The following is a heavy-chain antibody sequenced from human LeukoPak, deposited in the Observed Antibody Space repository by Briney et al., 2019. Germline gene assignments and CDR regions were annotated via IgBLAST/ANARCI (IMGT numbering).Heavy chain of an antibody. V-gene: IGHV4-59*08. D-gene: IGHD6-13*01. Sequence: SETLSLTCTVSGGSISSCYWSWIRQPPGKGLEWIGYIYYSGSTNYNPSLKSRVTISVDTSKNQFSLKLSSVTAADTAVYYCARHASSWYGIWFDPWGQGTLVTVSS. CDR2: IYYSGST. CDR3: ARHASSWYGIWFDP. CDR1: GGSISSCY. J-gene: IGHJ5*02.